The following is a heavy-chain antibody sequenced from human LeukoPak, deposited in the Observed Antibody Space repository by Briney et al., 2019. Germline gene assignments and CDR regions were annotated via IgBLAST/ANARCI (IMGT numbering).Heavy chain of an antibody. CDR2: IIPIFGTA. D-gene: IGHD2-8*02. V-gene: IGHV1-69*13. J-gene: IGHJ3*02. CDR1: GGTFSSYA. Sequence: SVKVSCKASGGTFSSYAISWVRQAPGQGLEWMGGIIPIFGTANYAQKFQGRVTITADESTSTAYMELGSLRSEDTAVYYCAAVPNANAWYWDDAFDIWGQGTMVTVSS. CDR3: AAVPNANAWYWDDAFDI.